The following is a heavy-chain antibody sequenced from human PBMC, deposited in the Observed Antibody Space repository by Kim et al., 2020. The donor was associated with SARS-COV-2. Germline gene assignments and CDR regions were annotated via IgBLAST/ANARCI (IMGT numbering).Heavy chain of an antibody. Sequence: PYLKSRVTISVDTSKNQFSLKLSSVTAADTAVYYCARDGRGYCSGGSCSDWGQGTLVTVSS. V-gene: IGHV4-30-2*05. CDR3: ARDGRGYCSGGSCSD. D-gene: IGHD2-15*01. J-gene: IGHJ4*02.